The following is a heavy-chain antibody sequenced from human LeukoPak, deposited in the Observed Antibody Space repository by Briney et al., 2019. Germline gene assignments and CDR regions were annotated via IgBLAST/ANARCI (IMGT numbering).Heavy chain of an antibody. CDR1: GGSISSDNYF. CDR2: IYYSGNI. Sequence: SETLSLTCTVSGGSISSDNYFWSWIRQLPGKGLEWIGYIYYSGNIYYNPSFKSRVVISVDMSSNQFSLNLSSVTAADTAVYYCAREVIAAADTDAFDIWGQGTMVTVSS. D-gene: IGHD6-13*01. V-gene: IGHV4-31*03. J-gene: IGHJ3*02. CDR3: AREVIAAADTDAFDI.